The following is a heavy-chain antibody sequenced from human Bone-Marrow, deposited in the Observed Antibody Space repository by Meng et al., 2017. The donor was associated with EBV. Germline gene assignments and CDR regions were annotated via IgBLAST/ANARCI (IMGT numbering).Heavy chain of an antibody. CDR3: ARDMNGYSYGYYLDY. CDR2: IYYSGST. J-gene: IGHJ4*02. D-gene: IGHD5-18*01. V-gene: IGHV4-59*01. Sequence: VQLQESGPGLVKPSETLPPTCTVSGGSISSYHRSWIRQPPGKGLEWIGHIYYSGSTNYNPSLKSRVTISVDTSKNQFSLKLSSVTAADTAVYYCARDMNGYSYGYYLDYWGQGTLVTVSS. CDR1: GGSISSYH.